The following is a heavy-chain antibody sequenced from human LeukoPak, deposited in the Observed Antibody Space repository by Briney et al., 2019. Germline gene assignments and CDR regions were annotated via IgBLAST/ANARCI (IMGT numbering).Heavy chain of an antibody. CDR3: ARDGLGGYFDL. CDR2: INHSGST. J-gene: IGHJ2*01. D-gene: IGHD2-15*01. V-gene: IGHV4-34*01. CDR1: GGSFSDYY. Sequence: SETLSLTCAVYGGSFSDYYWSWIRQPPGKGLEWIGEINHSGSTNYNPSLKSRVTISVDTSKNQFSLKLSSVTAADTAVYYCARDGLGGYFDLWGRGTLVTVSS.